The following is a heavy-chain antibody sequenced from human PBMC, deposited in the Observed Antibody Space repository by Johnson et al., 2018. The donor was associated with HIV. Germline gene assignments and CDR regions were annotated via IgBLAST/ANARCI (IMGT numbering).Heavy chain of an antibody. D-gene: IGHD5-24*01. CDR3: ASESRDGPNLRAFDI. Sequence: QVQLVESGGGLIQPGGSLRLSCVGSGFTFSSYAMHWVRQAPGKGLEWVAVISYDGSNKYYADSVKGRFTISRDNSKNTLYLQMNSLRAEDTAVYYCASESRDGPNLRAFDIWGQGTTVIVSS. CDR1: GFTFSSYA. J-gene: IGHJ3*02. CDR2: ISYDGSNK. V-gene: IGHV3-30-3*01.